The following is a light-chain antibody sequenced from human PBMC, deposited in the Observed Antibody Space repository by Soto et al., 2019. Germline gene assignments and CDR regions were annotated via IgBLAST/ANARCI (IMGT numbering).Light chain of an antibody. CDR2: KDT. Sequence: QSALTQPPSTSGTPGQGVNISCSGSSSNIGSNSVNWYQQLPGTAPKLLIYKDTQRPSGVPDRFSGSKSGSSASLAISGLQSEDEADYYCASWDDSLNGGVFGGGTKVTVL. CDR1: SSNIGSNS. V-gene: IGLV1-44*01. CDR3: ASWDDSLNGGV. J-gene: IGLJ3*02.